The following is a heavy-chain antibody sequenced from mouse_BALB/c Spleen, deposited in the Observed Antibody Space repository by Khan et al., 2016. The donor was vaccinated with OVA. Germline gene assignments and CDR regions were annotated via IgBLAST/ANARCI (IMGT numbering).Heavy chain of an antibody. V-gene: IGHV2-2*01. Sequence: QVQLKQSGPGLVQPSQSLSITCTVSGFSLTAYGIHWVRQSPGKGLEWLGVIWSGGTSDYNAPFISRLSFSKDNSKSQVFFKMNSLQADDTAIYXCARNSYRYDFTYWGQGTLVTVSA. J-gene: IGHJ3*01. CDR3: ARNSYRYDFTY. CDR1: GFSLTAYG. D-gene: IGHD2-12*01. CDR2: IWSGGTS.